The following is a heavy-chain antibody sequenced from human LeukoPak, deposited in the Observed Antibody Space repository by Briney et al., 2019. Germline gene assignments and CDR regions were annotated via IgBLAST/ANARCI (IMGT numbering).Heavy chain of an antibody. Sequence: SETLSLTCTVSGGSISSNYWSWIRQPPGKGLEWIGYIYYIGSTSYNPSLQGRLTISVDTSKNQFSLKLSSLTAADTAVYYCARLGSYRYLDLWGRGTLVTVSS. J-gene: IGHJ2*01. CDR3: ARLGSYRYLDL. D-gene: IGHD3-16*02. CDR1: GGSISSNY. V-gene: IGHV4-59*08. CDR2: IYYIGST.